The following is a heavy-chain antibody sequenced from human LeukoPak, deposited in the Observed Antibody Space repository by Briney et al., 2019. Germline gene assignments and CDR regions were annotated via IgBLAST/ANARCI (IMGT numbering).Heavy chain of an antibody. Sequence: GGSLRLSCAASGFSLSSYDMQWVRLPAGKGLEWFSAVGTAGDSYYLGSVKGRFTISRDDAKNSFYLQMNSLRGGDTAVYYCARARGGTLSYMDVWGKGTTVTVSS. V-gene: IGHV3-13*01. D-gene: IGHD1-26*01. CDR3: ARARGGTLSYMDV. J-gene: IGHJ6*03. CDR1: GFSLSSYD. CDR2: VGTAGDS.